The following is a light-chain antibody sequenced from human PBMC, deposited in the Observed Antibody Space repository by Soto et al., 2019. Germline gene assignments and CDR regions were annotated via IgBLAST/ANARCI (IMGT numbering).Light chain of an antibody. CDR1: QGIRNF. Sequence: DIQMTHSPTSLSASVGARVTITCRASQGIRNFVAWYQQKPGKAPKLLIYAASTLQSGVPSRFSGSGSGTDFTLTINSMQPEDVATYSCQKYSSVPFFGPGTKVEIK. CDR2: AAS. J-gene: IGKJ3*01. V-gene: IGKV1-27*01. CDR3: QKYSSVPF.